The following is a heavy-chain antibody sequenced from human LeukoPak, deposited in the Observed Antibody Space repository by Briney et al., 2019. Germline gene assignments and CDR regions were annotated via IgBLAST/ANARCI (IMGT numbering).Heavy chain of an antibody. Sequence: SETLSLTCSVSGGYISSYYGSWFRQPPGKGLEWIGYIYYSGSTNYNPPLKSRVTISVDTSKNQFSLKLSSVTAADTAVYYCARVTSGTVNYWGQGTLVTVSS. CDR2: IYYSGST. J-gene: IGHJ4*02. CDR1: GGYISSYY. D-gene: IGHD6-13*01. CDR3: ARVTSGTVNY. V-gene: IGHV4-59*12.